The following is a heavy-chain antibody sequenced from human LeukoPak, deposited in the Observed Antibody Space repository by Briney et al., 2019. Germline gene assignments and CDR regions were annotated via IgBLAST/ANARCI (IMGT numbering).Heavy chain of an antibody. CDR1: GFTFSSYV. CDR2: IYSGGST. J-gene: IGHJ6*03. CDR3: ARGPGGYSYSRDYYYYYMDV. D-gene: IGHD5-18*01. V-gene: IGHV3-53*01. Sequence: PGGSLRLSCAASGFTFSSYVMNWVRQAPGKGLEWVAVIYSGGSTYYADSVKGRFTISRDNSKNTLYLQMNSLRAEDTAVYYCARGPGGYSYSRDYYYYYMDVWGKGTTVTISS.